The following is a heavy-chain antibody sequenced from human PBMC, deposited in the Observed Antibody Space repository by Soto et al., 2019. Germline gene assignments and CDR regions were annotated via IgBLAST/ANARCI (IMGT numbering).Heavy chain of an antibody. D-gene: IGHD6-13*01. V-gene: IGHV5-51*01. CDR2: IYPGDSDT. Sequence: PGESLKISCKGSGYSFTSYWIGWVRQMPGKGLEWMGFIYPGDSDTRYSPSFQGQVTISADKSISTAYLQWSSLKASDTAMYYCARRGIAAAGTSAAFAIWGQGTMVTGSS. J-gene: IGHJ3*02. CDR3: ARRGIAAAGTSAAFAI. CDR1: GYSFTSYW.